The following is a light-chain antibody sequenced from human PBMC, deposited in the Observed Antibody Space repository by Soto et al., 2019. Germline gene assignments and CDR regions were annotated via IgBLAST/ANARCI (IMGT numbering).Light chain of an antibody. CDR2: GAS. J-gene: IGKJ4*01. CDR1: QSVSSN. Sequence: EIVMTQSPASLSVSPGESATLSCRASQSVSSNLAWYQQKPGQAHRLLIYGASTRATGIPASFSGSGSGTELTLTISSLQSEDFAVYYGQQYNNWPPLTFGGGTKVDIK. V-gene: IGKV3-15*01. CDR3: QQYNNWPPLT.